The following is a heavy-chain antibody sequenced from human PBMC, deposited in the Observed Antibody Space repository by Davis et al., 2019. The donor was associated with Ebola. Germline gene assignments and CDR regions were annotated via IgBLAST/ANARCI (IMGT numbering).Heavy chain of an antibody. CDR3: ARDRGNYYDTSGQSYFDY. CDR1: GFTFSSYS. D-gene: IGHD3-22*01. Sequence: GESLKISCAASGFTFSSYSMNWVRQAPGKGLEWVSSISSSSSYIYYADSVKGRFTISRDNAKNSLYLQMNSLRAEDTAVYFCARDRGNYYDTSGQSYFDYWGQGTLVTVSS. V-gene: IGHV3-21*01. CDR2: ISSSSSYI. J-gene: IGHJ4*02.